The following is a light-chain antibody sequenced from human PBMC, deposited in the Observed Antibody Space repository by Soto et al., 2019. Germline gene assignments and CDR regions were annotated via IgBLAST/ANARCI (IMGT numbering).Light chain of an antibody. CDR2: DAS. CDR3: QQYNNWPPWT. V-gene: IGKV3D-15*01. Sequence: ELVMPQSPDTLSVSPGERATLSCRASQSVSSNLAWYQQKPGQAPTHLIYDASTRATGIPARFSGSGSGTEFTLTISSLQSEDFAVYYCQQYNNWPPWTFGQGTKVDIK. CDR1: QSVSSN. J-gene: IGKJ1*01.